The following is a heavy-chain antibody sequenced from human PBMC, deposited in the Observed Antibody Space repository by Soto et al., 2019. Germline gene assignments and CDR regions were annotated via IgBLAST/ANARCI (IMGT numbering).Heavy chain of an antibody. CDR3: AREGGGYCSGGSCYSPGDAFDI. V-gene: IGHV3-53*04. CDR2: IYSGGST. CDR1: GFTVSSNY. Sequence: PGGSLRLSCAASGFTVSSNYMSWVRQAPGKGLEWVSVIYSGGSTYYADSVKGRFTISRHNSKNTLYLQMNSLRAEDTAVYYCAREGGGYCSGGSCYSPGDAFDIWGQGTMVTVSS. D-gene: IGHD2-15*01. J-gene: IGHJ3*02.